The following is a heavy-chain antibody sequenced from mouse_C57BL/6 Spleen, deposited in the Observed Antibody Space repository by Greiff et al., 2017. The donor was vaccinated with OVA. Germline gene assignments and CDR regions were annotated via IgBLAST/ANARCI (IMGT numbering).Heavy chain of an antibody. CDR1: GYAFSSYW. V-gene: IGHV1-80*01. CDR2: IYPGDGDT. CDR3: ARDGTGHAMDY. Sequence: QVQLQQSGAELVKPGASVKISCKASGYAFSSYWMTWVKQRPGKGLEWIGQIYPGDGDTNYNGKFKGKATLTADKSSSPAYMQLSSLTSEDSAVYFCARDGTGHAMDYWGQGTSVTVSS. D-gene: IGHD4-1*01. J-gene: IGHJ4*01.